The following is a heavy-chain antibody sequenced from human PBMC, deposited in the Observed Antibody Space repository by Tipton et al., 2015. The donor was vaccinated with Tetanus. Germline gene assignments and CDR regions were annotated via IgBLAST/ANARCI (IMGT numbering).Heavy chain of an antibody. CDR3: ATDRRGPGEVRGLDN. J-gene: IGHJ4*02. CDR1: GDSVSGYY. CDR2: ITDTGRT. V-gene: IGHV4-59*02. D-gene: IGHD3-10*01. Sequence: TLSLTCTVSGDSVSGYYWSWIRQPPGKGLEWIGYITDTGRTNYSPSLRNRLTISIDTSKTHFSLRLDSVTAADTAVYYCATDRRGPGEVRGLDNWGQGTLVTVSS.